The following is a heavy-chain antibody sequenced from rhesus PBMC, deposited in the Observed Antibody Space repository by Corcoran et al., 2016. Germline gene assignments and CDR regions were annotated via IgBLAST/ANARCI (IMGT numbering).Heavy chain of an antibody. CDR3: ARDRRQLELL. J-gene: IGHJ4*01. D-gene: IGHD6-25*01. CDR2: IYGNRAST. CDR1: GGSISDSYY. Sequence: QVQLQESGPGLVKPSETLSLTCAVSGGSISDSYYWNWIRQPPGKGLEWIGNIYGNRASTYYNPSLKSRVTISKDTSKHQFFLKLSSVPAADTAVYYCARDRRQLELLWGQGVLVTVSS. V-gene: IGHV4S9*01.